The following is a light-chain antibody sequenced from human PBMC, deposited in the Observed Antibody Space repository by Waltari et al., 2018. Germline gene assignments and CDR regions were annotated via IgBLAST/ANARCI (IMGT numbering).Light chain of an antibody. CDR1: QGISNS. Sequence: DIQMTQSPSSLSASVGDRVTITCRASQGISNSVAWYQQKQGKAPKLLLYAASGLQSGVPSRFSGSRSGTDYTLTISNLQPEDFATYYCQQYYSTPQKTFGQGTKVEIK. CDR2: AAS. CDR3: QQYYSTPQKT. J-gene: IGKJ1*01. V-gene: IGKV1-NL1*01.